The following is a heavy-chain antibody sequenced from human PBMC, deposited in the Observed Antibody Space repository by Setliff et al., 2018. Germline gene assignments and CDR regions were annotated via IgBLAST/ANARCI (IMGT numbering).Heavy chain of an antibody. D-gene: IGHD6-19*01. CDR1: GIDFSDHF. CDR3: GSGLHPDYPDF. Sequence: PGGSLRLSCEASGIDFSDHFMSWIRQAPGKGLEWVSFISRMVTVTYYGDSVKGRFTISRDNARRSVYLQMNSLRVEDTAIYYCGSGLHPDYPDFWGQGTLVTVSS. CDR2: ISRMVTVT. V-gene: IGHV3-11*04. J-gene: IGHJ4*01.